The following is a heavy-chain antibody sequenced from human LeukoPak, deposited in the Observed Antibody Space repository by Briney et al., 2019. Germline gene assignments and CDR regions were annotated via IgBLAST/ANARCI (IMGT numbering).Heavy chain of an antibody. Sequence: GASVKVSCKASGYTFTGYYMHWVRQAPGQGLEWMGWINPNSGGTNYAQKFQGRVTMTRDTSISTAYMELSRLRSDDTAVYYCARVCPDFDWAVGYFQHWGQGTLVTVSS. CDR3: ARVCPDFDWAVGYFQH. CDR1: GYTFTGYY. V-gene: IGHV1-2*02. J-gene: IGHJ1*01. D-gene: IGHD3-9*01. CDR2: INPNSGGT.